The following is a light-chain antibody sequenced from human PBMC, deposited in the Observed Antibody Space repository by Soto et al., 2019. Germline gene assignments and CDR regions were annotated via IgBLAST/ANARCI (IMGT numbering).Light chain of an antibody. CDR1: SSDVGGYNS. Sequence: QSALTQPSSAAGSPGQSVTISCTGTSSDVGGYNSVSWYQQHPGKAPKLMIYEVSKRPSGVPDRFSGSKSGNTASLTVSGLQAEDEADYYCSSYAGSNNLVFGTGTKLTVL. CDR2: EVS. V-gene: IGLV2-8*01. CDR3: SSYAGSNNLV. J-gene: IGLJ1*01.